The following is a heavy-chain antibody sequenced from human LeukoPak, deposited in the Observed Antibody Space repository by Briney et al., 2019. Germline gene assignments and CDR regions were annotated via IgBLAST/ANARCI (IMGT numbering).Heavy chain of an antibody. CDR1: GFTFSSYW. J-gene: IGHJ5*02. D-gene: IGHD2-2*01. CDR2: INTDGSST. CDR3: ARERGSSTSPRWFDP. Sequence: GGSLRLSCAAPGFTFSSYWMHWVRQAPGKGLVWVSRINTDGSSTNYADSVKGRFTISRDNAKNTLYLQMNSLRAEDTAVYYCARERGSSTSPRWFDPWGQGTLVTVSS. V-gene: IGHV3-74*01.